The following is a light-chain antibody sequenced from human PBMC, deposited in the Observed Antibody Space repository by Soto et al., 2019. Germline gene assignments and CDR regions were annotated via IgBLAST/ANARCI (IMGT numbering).Light chain of an antibody. Sequence: SYELTQAPSVSVAPGQTASIPCGGNNIGSQTVHWYQQKPGQAPVLVVYDDSDRPSGIPERFSGSNSGNAATLTISRVEAGDEADYFCQVWDVSSDHRVFGGGTKLTVL. CDR3: QVWDVSSDHRV. J-gene: IGLJ3*02. CDR1: NIGSQT. CDR2: DDS. V-gene: IGLV3-21*02.